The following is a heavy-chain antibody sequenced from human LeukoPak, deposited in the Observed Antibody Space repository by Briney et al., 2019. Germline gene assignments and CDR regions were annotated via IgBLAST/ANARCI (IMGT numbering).Heavy chain of an antibody. V-gene: IGHV1-24*01. CDR3: ATDRSGYDLGYDGLDV. CDR1: GNPLSEVS. CDR2: FDPEDEEI. J-gene: IGHJ6*02. Sequence: ASVKVSCKVSGNPLSEVSLHWVRQAPGKGLEWMGGFDPEDEEIIYAPKFQARVTLTAAESTNTVFMRLTSLRSDDTAVYYCATDRSGYDLGYDGLDVWGRGTTVTVS. D-gene: IGHD5-12*01.